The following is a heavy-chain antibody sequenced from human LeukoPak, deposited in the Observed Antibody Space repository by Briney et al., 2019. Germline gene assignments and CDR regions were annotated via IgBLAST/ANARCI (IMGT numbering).Heavy chain of an antibody. J-gene: IGHJ4*02. Sequence: ASVKVSCKASGYTFTDYYMHWVRQAPGQGLEWMGWINPNTGVTHYAQKIQDRVSMTRDTSITTVYMELSSLRSDDTAVYYCARVKAWELSFDYWGQGTLVTVSS. CDR3: ARVKAWELSFDY. D-gene: IGHD1-26*01. CDR2: INPNTGVT. V-gene: IGHV1-2*02. CDR1: GYTFTDYY.